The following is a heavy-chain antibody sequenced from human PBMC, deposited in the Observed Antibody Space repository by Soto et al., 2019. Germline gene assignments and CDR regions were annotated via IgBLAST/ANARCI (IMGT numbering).Heavy chain of an antibody. D-gene: IGHD6-19*01. Sequence: QVQLQESGPGLVKPSETLSLTCTVSGGSVSSGSYYWSWIRQPPGKGLEWIGYIDYSGSTNYNPSIKSRVTISVDTAKNHFSLKLSSVTAADTAVYYCASGIEGWYQGRDYSGMDVWGQGTTVTVSS. V-gene: IGHV4-61*03. J-gene: IGHJ6*02. CDR3: ASGIEGWYQGRDYSGMDV. CDR2: IDYSGST. CDR1: GGSVSSGSYY.